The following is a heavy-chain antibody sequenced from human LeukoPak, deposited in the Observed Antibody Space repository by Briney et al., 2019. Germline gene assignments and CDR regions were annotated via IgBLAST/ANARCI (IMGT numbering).Heavy chain of an antibody. J-gene: IGHJ4*02. CDR2: MSSSGSTI. CDR3: ARESRQWLVLGGVDY. CDR1: GFTFSTYT. Sequence: GGSLRLSCAASGFTFSTYTMNWVRQAPGKGLEWVSYMSSSGSTIYYADSVKGRFTVSRDNAKNSLYLQMNSLRAEDTAVYYCARESRQWLVLGGVDYWGQGTLVTVSS. V-gene: IGHV3-48*04. D-gene: IGHD6-19*01.